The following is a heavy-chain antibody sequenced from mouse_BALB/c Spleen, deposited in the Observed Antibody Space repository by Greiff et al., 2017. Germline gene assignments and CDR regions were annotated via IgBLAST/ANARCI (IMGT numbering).Heavy chain of an antibody. CDR3: TRVYYYGSSLAFAY. CDR1: GYTFTSYY. D-gene: IGHD1-1*01. J-gene: IGHJ3*01. CDR2: INPSNGGT. V-gene: IGHV1S81*02. Sequence: VKLMESGAELVKPGASVKLSCKASGYTFTSYYMYWVKQRPGQGLEWIGEINPSNGGTNFNEKFKSKATLTVDKSSSTAYMQLSSLTSEDSAVYYCTRVYYYGSSLAFAYWGQGTLVTVSA.